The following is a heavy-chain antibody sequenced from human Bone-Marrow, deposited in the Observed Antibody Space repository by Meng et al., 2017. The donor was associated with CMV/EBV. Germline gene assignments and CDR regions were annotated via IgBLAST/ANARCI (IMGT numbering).Heavy chain of an antibody. J-gene: IGHJ3*02. CDR2: IIPIFGTA. CDR3: ARDLVPEWELLRVGAFDI. Sequence: SVKVSCKASGGTFSSYAISWVRQAPGQGLEWMGGIIPIFGTANYAQKFQGRVTITTDESTSTAYMELGSLRSADTAVYYCARDLVPEWELLRVGAFDIWGQGTMVTVSS. V-gene: IGHV1-69*05. CDR1: GGTFSSYA. D-gene: IGHD1-26*01.